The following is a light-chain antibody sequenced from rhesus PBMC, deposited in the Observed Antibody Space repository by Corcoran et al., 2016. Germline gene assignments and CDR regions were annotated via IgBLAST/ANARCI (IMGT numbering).Light chain of an antibody. J-gene: IGLJ1*01. Sequence: AAPTQSPSVSGSPGQSVTISCTGTISDIGGYYRVSWYQQLPGKAPKLIIFEVSKRPSGVSDRFSASKSVNTASLTISGLQAEDDADYYCSAFASSTPFIFGTGTRLTVL. V-gene: IGLV2-13*03. CDR1: ISDIGGYYR. CDR2: EVS. CDR3: SAFASSTPFI.